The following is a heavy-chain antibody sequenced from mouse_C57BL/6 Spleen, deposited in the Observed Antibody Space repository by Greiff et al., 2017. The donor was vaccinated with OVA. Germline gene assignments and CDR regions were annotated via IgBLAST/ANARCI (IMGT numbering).Heavy chain of an antibody. Sequence: QVQLQQPGAELVRPGTSVKLSCKASGYTFTSYWMHWVKQRPGQGLEWIGVIDPSDSYTNYNQKFKGKATLTVDTSSSPASMQLSSLTSEDSAVYYCARARTRQRYDDVDYWGKGTTLTVSS. J-gene: IGHJ2*01. V-gene: IGHV1-59*01. D-gene: IGHD2-12*01. CDR3: ARARTRQRYDDVDY. CDR1: GYTFTSYW. CDR2: IDPSDSYT.